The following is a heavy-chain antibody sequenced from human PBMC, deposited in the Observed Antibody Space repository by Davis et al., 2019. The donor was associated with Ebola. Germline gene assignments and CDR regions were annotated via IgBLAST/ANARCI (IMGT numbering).Heavy chain of an antibody. Sequence: AASVKVSCKASGGTFSSYAISWVRQAPGQGLEWMGGIIPIFGTANYAQKLQGRVTMTTDTSTSTAYMELRSLRSDDTAVYYCARGGTPYYYGMDVWGQGTTVTVSS. CDR1: GGTFSSYA. J-gene: IGHJ6*02. CDR2: IIPIFGTA. V-gene: IGHV1-69*05. CDR3: ARGGTPYYYGMDV.